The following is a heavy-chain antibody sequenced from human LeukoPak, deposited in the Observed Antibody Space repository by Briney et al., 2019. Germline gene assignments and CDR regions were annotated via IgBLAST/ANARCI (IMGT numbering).Heavy chain of an antibody. D-gene: IGHD6-13*01. CDR2: ISWNSGSI. CDR3: AKDIGSSRFGYYYGMDV. CDR1: GFTFDDYA. J-gene: IGHJ6*02. Sequence: GGSLRLSCAASGFTFDDYAMHWVRQAPGKGLEWVSGISWNSGSIGYADSVKGRFTISRDNAKNSLYLQMNSLRAEDTALYYCAKDIGSSRFGYYYGMDVWGQGTTVTVFS. V-gene: IGHV3-9*01.